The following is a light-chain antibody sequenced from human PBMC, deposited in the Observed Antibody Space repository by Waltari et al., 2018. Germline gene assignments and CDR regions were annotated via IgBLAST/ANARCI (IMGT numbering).Light chain of an antibody. Sequence: QSVLTPPPSASGTPGQRVTISCSGSSPKIGSNYVYWYQQLPGTAPKLPIYRNNQRPSGVPDRLSGSKSGTSASLAISGLRPEDEADYYCAAWNDSLSAWVFGGGTKVTVL. CDR2: RNN. CDR3: AAWNDSLSAWV. CDR1: SPKIGSNY. J-gene: IGLJ3*02. V-gene: IGLV1-47*01.